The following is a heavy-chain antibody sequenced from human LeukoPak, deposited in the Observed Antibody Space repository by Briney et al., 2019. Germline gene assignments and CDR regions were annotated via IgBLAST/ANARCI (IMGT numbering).Heavy chain of an antibody. Sequence: GGSLRLSCAASGFTFSSYAMSWVRQAPGKGLEWVSTIGGSGSSTYYADSVKGRFTISRDNAKNSLYLQMNSLRAEDTAVYYCAREPRGYCSGESCYSPYYYGMDVWGQGTTVTASS. CDR1: GFTFSSYA. CDR2: IGGSGSST. CDR3: AREPRGYCSGESCYSPYYYGMDV. J-gene: IGHJ6*02. V-gene: IGHV3-23*01. D-gene: IGHD2-15*01.